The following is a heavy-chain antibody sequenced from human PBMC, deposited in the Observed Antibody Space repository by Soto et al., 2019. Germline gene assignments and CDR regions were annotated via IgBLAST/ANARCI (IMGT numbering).Heavy chain of an antibody. CDR1: GGSISTYY. J-gene: IGHJ4*02. V-gene: IGHV4-4*07. D-gene: IGHD3-22*01. Sequence: SETLSLTCTVSGGSISTYYWSWIRQPAGKGPEWIGRFFSTGSTDYNPSLNSRASMSFDTSKNQFSLNLRSVTAADTAVYYCTRGYESTLPSYFDFWGQGILVTVSS. CDR2: FFSTGST. CDR3: TRGYESTLPSYFDF.